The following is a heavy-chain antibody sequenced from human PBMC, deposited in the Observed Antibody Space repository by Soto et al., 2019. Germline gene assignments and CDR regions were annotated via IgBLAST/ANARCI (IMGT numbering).Heavy chain of an antibody. CDR3: ARGGDGLGDPRYDILTGYYNYYYYGMDV. J-gene: IGHJ6*02. CDR2: INHSGST. V-gene: IGHV4-34*01. Sequence: PSETLSLTCAVYGGSFSGYYWSWIRQPPGKGLEWIGEINHSGSTNYNPSLKSRVTISVDTSKNQFSLKLSSVTAADTAVYYCARGGDGLGDPRYDILTGYYNYYYYGMDVWGQGTTVTV. CDR1: GGSFSGYY. D-gene: IGHD3-9*01.